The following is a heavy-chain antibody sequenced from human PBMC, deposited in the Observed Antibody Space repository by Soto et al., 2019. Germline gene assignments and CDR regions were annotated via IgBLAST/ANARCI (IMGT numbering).Heavy chain of an antibody. V-gene: IGHV3-30*18. CDR3: AKDRPLYSSGWYWDY. D-gene: IGHD6-19*01. J-gene: IGHJ4*02. CDR2: ISYDGSNK. Sequence: QVQLVESGGGVVQPGRSLRLSCAASGFTFSSYGMHWVRQAPGKGLEWVAVISYDGSNKYYADSVKGRFTISRDNSKNTLYLQMNSLRGEDTAVYYCAKDRPLYSSGWYWDYWGQGTLVTVSS. CDR1: GFTFSSYG.